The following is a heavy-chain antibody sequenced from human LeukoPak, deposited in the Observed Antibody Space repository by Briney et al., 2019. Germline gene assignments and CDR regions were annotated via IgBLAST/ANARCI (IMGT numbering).Heavy chain of an antibody. J-gene: IGHJ4*02. D-gene: IGHD2-21*02. V-gene: IGHV3-20*04. CDR3: ARAQTYGDSRLLLDY. Sequence: GSLRLSCAASGFTFGNYGMSWVRQAPGKGLEWVSGINWNGGSTGYADSVEGRFTISRDNAKNSQYLQMNSLRVEDTALYYCARAQTYGDSRLLLDYWGQGTLVTVSS. CDR1: GFTFGNYG. CDR2: INWNGGST.